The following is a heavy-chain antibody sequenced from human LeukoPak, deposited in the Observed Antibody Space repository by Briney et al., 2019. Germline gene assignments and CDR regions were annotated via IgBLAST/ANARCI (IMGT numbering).Heavy chain of an antibody. CDR2: IYYSGST. D-gene: IGHD3-22*01. J-gene: IGHJ2*01. Sequence: PSETLSLTCTVSGDSISSSSYYWGWIRQPPGKGLEWIGSIYYSGSTYYNPSLKSRVTITVDTSKNHLSLKLSSVTAADTAVYYCASYDSSGYFSPYWYFDLWGRGTLVTVSS. CDR1: GDSISSSSYY. CDR3: ASYDSSGYFSPYWYFDL. V-gene: IGHV4-39*02.